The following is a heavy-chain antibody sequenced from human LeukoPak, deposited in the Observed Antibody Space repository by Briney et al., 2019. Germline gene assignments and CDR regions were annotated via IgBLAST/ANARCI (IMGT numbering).Heavy chain of an antibody. CDR1: GGSISSSSYY. D-gene: IGHD3-3*01. CDR3: ARQSTDTYYDFWSGYYPFDY. J-gene: IGHJ4*02. V-gene: IGHV4-39*01. Sequence: PSETLSLTCTVSGGSISSSSYYWGWICQPPGKGLEWIGSIYYSGSTYYNPSLKSRVTISVDTSKNQFSLKLSSVTAADTAVYYCARQSTDTYYDFWSGYYPFDYWGQGTLVTVSS. CDR2: IYYSGST.